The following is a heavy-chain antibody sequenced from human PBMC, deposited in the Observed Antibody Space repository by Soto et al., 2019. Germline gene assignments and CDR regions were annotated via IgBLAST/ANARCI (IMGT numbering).Heavy chain of an antibody. Sequence: SETLSLTCTVSGGSISSYYWSWIRQRPAKGLEWIGYIYYSESTNYNPSLKSRVTISVDTSKNQFSLKLSSVTAADTAVYYCARMDSSALVYYYYYMDVWGKGTPVTVCS. CDR3: ARMDSSALVYYYYYMDV. D-gene: IGHD6-25*01. J-gene: IGHJ6*03. V-gene: IGHV4-59*08. CDR1: GGSISSYY. CDR2: IYYSEST.